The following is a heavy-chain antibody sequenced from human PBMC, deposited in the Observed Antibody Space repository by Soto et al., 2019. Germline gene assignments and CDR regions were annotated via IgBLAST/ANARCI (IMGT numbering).Heavy chain of an antibody. V-gene: IGHV5-10-1*01. CDR3: ARLYCTSDTCDSWFDP. CDR1: GNTFTNFW. J-gene: IGHJ5*02. CDR2: IDPSDSYT. Sequence: GESLKISCTGLGNTFTNFWISWVRQMPGKGLEWMGRIDPSDSYTKYSPTFQGHVSISADKSISTVYLQWSSLKASDTAIYYCARLYCTSDTCDSWFDPWGQGTLVTVSS. D-gene: IGHD2-8*02.